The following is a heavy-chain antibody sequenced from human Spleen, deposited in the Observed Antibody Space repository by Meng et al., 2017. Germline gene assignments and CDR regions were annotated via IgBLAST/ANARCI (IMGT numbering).Heavy chain of an antibody. CDR2: VYHSGNT. J-gene: IGHJ4*02. CDR3: ARGSMTGAGDFEY. V-gene: IGHV4-4*02. CDR1: VHPISSSYW. D-gene: IGHD6-13*01. Sequence: LWVSGPRLRNTVWALFLPGVVYVHPISSSYWWSWVRKPPGKGLEWIGEVYHSGNTNPTPSLKSRVTMSVDKSKNQFSLQLTSVTAADTGFYYCARGSMTGAGDFEYWGQGILVTVSS.